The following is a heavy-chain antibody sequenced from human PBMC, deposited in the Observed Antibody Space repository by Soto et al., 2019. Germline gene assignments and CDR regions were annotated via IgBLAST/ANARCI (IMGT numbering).Heavy chain of an antibody. Sequence: EVQLLESGGGLVQPGGSLRLSCAASGFTFSSYAMFWVRQAPGKGLEWVSAVSGSGDNTYYADTVKGRFTISRDNSKNTVSLQMNSLRAEETAVYYCAAKVRGQWDDAFALWGQGAMVPVSS. CDR2: VSGSGDNT. J-gene: IGHJ3*01. CDR1: GFTFSSYA. V-gene: IGHV3-23*01. CDR3: AAKVRGQWDDAFAL. D-gene: IGHD1-26*01.